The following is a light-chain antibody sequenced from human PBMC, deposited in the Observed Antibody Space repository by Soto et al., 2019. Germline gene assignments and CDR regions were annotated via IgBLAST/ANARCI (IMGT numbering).Light chain of an antibody. V-gene: IGKV1-39*01. J-gene: IGKJ2*01. CDR3: QQTHSTIHS. Sequence: DIHMTQSPSSLSASVGDTITISCRASQNIERYLNWYQKKEGRAPQLLMFAAANLESGVPSRFRGSGSGTDFTLTISSLQPEDVATYYCQQTHSTIHSFGQGTKV. CDR1: QNIERY. CDR2: AAA.